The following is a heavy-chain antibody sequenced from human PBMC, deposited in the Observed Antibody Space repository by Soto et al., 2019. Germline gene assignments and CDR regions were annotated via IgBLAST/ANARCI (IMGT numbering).Heavy chain of an antibody. CDR2: INPSGGST. CDR3: AREDTALIIDY. CDR1: GYTFTSYY. J-gene: IGHJ4*02. D-gene: IGHD5-18*01. Sequence: ASVKVSCKASGYTFTSYYMHWVRQAPGQGLEWMGIINPSGGSTSYAQKFQGRVTMTRDMSTSTVYMELSSLRSEDTAVYYCAREDTALIIDYWGQGTLVTVSS. V-gene: IGHV1-46*01.